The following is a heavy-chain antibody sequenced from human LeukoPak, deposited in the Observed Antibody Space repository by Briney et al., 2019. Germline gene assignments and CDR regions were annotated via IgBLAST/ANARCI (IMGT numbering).Heavy chain of an antibody. CDR2: ISGSGDNT. Sequence: GGSLRLSCAASGFTFNSYAMSWVRQAPGKGLEWVSCISGSGDNTFYADSVKGRFTISSDNSKSTLYLQINSLRAEDTAVYYCAKDPFHWGTIYFDYWGQGTLVTVSS. CDR1: GFTFNSYA. D-gene: IGHD7-27*01. CDR3: AKDPFHWGTIYFDY. J-gene: IGHJ4*02. V-gene: IGHV3-23*01.